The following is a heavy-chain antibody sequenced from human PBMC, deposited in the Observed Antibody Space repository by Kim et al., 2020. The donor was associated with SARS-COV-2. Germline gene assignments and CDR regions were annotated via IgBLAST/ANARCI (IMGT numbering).Heavy chain of an antibody. V-gene: IGHV4-34*01. CDR2: INYSGVI. CDR1: GASFSGNY. D-gene: IGHD4-4*01. Sequence: SETLSLTCAIYGASFSGNYWTWIRQPPGKGLEWIGEINYSGVINYNPSLKSRVTISADTSENHFSLRLSSVTAADTAVYYCARRFPEEGYDHWETSDYNYRDTSDYWGQGTLVTVSS. J-gene: IGHJ4*02. CDR3: ARRFPEEGYDHWETSDYNYRDTSDY.